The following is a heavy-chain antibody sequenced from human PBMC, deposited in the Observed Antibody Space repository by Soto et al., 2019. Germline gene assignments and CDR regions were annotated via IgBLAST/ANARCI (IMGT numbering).Heavy chain of an antibody. CDR3: ARRFYGSGSYHWFDP. CDR1: GGSISSYY. V-gene: IGHV4-59*01. Sequence: SETLSLTCTVSGGSISSYYWSWIRQPPGKGLEWIGYIYYSGSTNYNPSLKSRVTISVHTSKNQFSLKLSSVTAADTAVYYCARRFYGSGSYHWFDPWGQGTLVTVSS. J-gene: IGHJ5*02. D-gene: IGHD3-10*01. CDR2: IYYSGST.